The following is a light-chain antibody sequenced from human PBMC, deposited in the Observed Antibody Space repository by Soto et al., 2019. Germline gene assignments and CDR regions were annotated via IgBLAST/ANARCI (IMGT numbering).Light chain of an antibody. CDR2: YDS. V-gene: IGLV3-21*04. CDR1: NIGSKS. J-gene: IGLJ2*01. CDR3: QVWDSSSDHPVG. Sequence: SYELTQPPSVSVAPGKTARITCGGNNIGSKSVHWYQQKPGQAPVLVIYYDSDRPSGIPERFSGSNSGNTATLTISRVEAGDEADYYCQVWDSSSDHPVGFGGGTKVTVL.